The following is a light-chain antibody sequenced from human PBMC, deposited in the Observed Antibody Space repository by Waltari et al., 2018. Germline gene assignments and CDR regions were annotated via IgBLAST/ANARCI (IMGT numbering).Light chain of an antibody. CDR3: QQYGSSPLIP. CDR2: GAS. J-gene: IGKJ5*01. CDR1: QSVSSSY. V-gene: IGKV3-20*01. Sequence: EIVLTQSPGTLALSPGDRATLPCRASQSVSSSYLAWYQHKPGQAPRLLIYGASSRATGIPDRFSGSGSGTDFTLTISRLEPEDFAVYYCQQYGSSPLIPFGQGTRLEIK.